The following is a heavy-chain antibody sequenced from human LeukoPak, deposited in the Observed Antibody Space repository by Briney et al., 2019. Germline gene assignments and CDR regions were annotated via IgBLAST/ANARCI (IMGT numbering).Heavy chain of an antibody. D-gene: IGHD6-13*01. CDR1: GFTFSSYW. V-gene: IGHV3-7*01. CDR2: IKQDGSEK. CDR3: VLWEAAGIDY. J-gene: IGHJ4*02. Sequence: GGSLRLACAASGFTFSSYWMSWVRQAPGKGREWVANIKQDGSEKYYVDSVKGRFTISRDNDQNSLYLQMNSLRAEDTAVYYCVLWEAAGIDYWGQGTLVTVSS.